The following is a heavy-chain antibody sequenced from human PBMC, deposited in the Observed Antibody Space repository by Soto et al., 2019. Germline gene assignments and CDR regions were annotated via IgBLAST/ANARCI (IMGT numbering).Heavy chain of an antibody. J-gene: IGHJ3*02. D-gene: IGHD6-13*01. CDR1: GYTFTGYY. V-gene: IGHV1-2*02. CDR2: INPNSGGT. CDR3: ARSINWDPYSSHLVVLRHAFDI. Sequence: ASVKVSCKASGYTFTGYYMHWVRQAPGQGLEWMGWINPNSGGTNYAQKFQGRVTMTRDTSISTAYMELSRLRSDDTAVYYCARSINWDPYSSHLVVLRHAFDIWGQWTMVTVS.